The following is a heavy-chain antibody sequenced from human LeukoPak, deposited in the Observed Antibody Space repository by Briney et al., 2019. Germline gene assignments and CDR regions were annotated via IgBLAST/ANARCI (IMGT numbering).Heavy chain of an antibody. D-gene: IGHD3-10*01. CDR3: ARDSTYWYDSGSSGPHYFDY. V-gene: IGHV3-30*01. CDR2: ISSDGSKT. J-gene: IGHJ4*02. CDR1: GFIFSNYA. Sequence: GGSLRLSCAASGFIFSNYAMHWVRQAPGKGLEWVALISSDGSKTYHADSAKVRFSISRDNSKNTLYLQLNSLRAEDTSVYYCARDSTYWYDSGSSGPHYFDYWGQGTLVTVSS.